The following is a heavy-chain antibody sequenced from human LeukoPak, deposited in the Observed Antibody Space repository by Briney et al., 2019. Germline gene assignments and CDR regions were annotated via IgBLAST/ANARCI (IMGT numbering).Heavy chain of an antibody. CDR3: ARHPILRYFDWLLSGFDY. J-gene: IGHJ4*02. CDR1: GGSFSGYY. Sequence: SETLSLTCAVYGGSFSGYYWSWIRQPPGKGLEWIGEINHSGSTNYNPSLKSRVTISVDTSKNQFSLKLSSVTAADTAVYYCARHPILRYFDWLLSGFDYWGQGTLVTVSS. D-gene: IGHD3-9*01. V-gene: IGHV4-34*01. CDR2: INHSGST.